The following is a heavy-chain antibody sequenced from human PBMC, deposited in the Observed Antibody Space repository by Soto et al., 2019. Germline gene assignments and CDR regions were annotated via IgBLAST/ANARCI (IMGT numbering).Heavy chain of an antibody. CDR3: ARPYGDYNY. Sequence: EVQLVESGGGLVQPGGSLRLSCAASGFTFSSYSMNWVRQAPGKGLEWVSYISSSSSTIYYADSVKVRFTISRDNAKNSLYLQMNSLRAEDTAVYYCARPYGDYNYWGQGTLVTVSS. V-gene: IGHV3-48*01. D-gene: IGHD4-17*01. CDR1: GFTFSSYS. J-gene: IGHJ4*02. CDR2: ISSSSSTI.